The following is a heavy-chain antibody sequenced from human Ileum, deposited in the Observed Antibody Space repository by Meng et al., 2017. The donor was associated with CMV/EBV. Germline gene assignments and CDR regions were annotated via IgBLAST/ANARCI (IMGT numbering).Heavy chain of an antibody. Sequence: GESLKISCAASGFTFSSYAMSWVRQAPGKGLEWVSAISGSGGSTYYADSVKGQFTISRDNSKNTLYLQMNSLRAEDTAVYYCAKDVDSSSWYVRGTNWFDPWGQGTLVTVSS. CDR2: ISGSGGST. D-gene: IGHD6-13*01. V-gene: IGHV3-23*01. J-gene: IGHJ5*02. CDR3: AKDVDSSSWYVRGTNWFDP. CDR1: GFTFSSYA.